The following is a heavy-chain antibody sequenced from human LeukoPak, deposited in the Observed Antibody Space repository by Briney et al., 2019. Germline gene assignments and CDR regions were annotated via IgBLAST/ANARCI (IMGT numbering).Heavy chain of an antibody. V-gene: IGHV4-59*08. CDR2: ISYSGNT. Sequence: SETLSLTCTVSGGSITSHYWSWIRQPPGKGLEWIGYISYSGNTNYNPSLKSRVTISVDTSKNQFSLKLSSVTAADTAVYYCARVLPQWLARYYFDYWGQGTLVTVSS. D-gene: IGHD6-19*01. CDR3: ARVLPQWLARYYFDY. J-gene: IGHJ4*02. CDR1: GGSITSHY.